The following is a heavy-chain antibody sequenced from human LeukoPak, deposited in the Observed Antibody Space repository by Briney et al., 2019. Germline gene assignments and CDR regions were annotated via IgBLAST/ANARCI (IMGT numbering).Heavy chain of an antibody. D-gene: IGHD3-22*01. V-gene: IGHV3-21*01. J-gene: IGHJ4*02. CDR2: ISSSSSYI. CDR3: AKAVYYYDSSGYHEYFDY. Sequence: GGSLRLSCAASGFTFSSYSMNWGRQAPGKGLEWVSSISSSSSYISYADSVKGRFTISRDNAKNSLYLQMNSLRAEDTAVYYCAKAVYYYDSSGYHEYFDYWGQGTLVTVSS. CDR1: GFTFSSYS.